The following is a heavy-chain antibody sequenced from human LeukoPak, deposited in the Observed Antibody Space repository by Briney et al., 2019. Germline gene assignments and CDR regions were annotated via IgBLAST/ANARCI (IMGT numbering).Heavy chain of an antibody. V-gene: IGHV4-34*01. CDR1: GGSFSGYF. CDR2: INHSGST. J-gene: IGHJ4*02. D-gene: IGHD5-18*01. CDR3: ARADVDIAMAALPLY. Sequence: SETLSLTCAVYGGSFSGYFWSWIRQPPGKGLEWIGEINHSGSTNYNPSLKSRVTISVDTSKNQFSLKLSSVTAADTAVYYCARADVDIAMAALPLYWGQGTLVTVSS.